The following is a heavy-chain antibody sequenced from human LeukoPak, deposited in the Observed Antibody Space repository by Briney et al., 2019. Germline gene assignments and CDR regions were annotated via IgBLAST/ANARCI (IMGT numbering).Heavy chain of an antibody. V-gene: IGHV4-39*07. D-gene: IGHD6-13*01. CDR1: GFAFGNYE. Sequence: PGGSLRLSCAASGFAFGNYEMKWVRQAPGKGLAWIGSIYYSGSTYYNPSLKSRVTISVDTPKNQFSLKLSSVTAADTAVYYCATSRAGSSWYLDYWGQGTLVTVSS. CDR2: IYYSGST. CDR3: ATSRAGSSWYLDY. J-gene: IGHJ4*02.